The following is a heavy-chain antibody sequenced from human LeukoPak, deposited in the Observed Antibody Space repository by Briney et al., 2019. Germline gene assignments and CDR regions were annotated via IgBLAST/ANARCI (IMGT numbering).Heavy chain of an antibody. J-gene: IGHJ4*02. CDR3: TRVEADYYDSSFLLDY. V-gene: IGHV3-49*04. CDR1: GFTFGDYA. Sequence: PGGSLRLSCTASGFTFGDYAMSWVRQAPGKGLEWVGFIRSKAYGGTTEYAASVKGRFTISRDDSKSIAYLQMNSLKTEDTAVYYCTRVEADYYDSSFLLDYWGQGTLVTVSS. D-gene: IGHD3-22*01. CDR2: IRSKAYGGTT.